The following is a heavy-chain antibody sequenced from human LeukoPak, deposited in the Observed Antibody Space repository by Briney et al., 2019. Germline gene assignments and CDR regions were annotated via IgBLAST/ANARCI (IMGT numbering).Heavy chain of an antibody. CDR2: INPNSGGT. D-gene: IGHD3-22*01. Sequence: GASVKVSCEASGYTFTGYYMHWLRQAPGQGLEWMGRINPNSGGTNYAQKFQGRVTMTRDTSISTAYMELSRPRSDDTAVYYCAAYDSRGYYYARGSLDYWGQGTLVTVSS. J-gene: IGHJ4*02. V-gene: IGHV1-2*06. CDR3: AAYDSRGYYYARGSLDY. CDR1: GYTFTGYY.